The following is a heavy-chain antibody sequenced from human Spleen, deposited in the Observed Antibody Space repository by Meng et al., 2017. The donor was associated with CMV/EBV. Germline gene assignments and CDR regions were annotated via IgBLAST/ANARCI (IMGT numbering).Heavy chain of an antibody. CDR3: ARIRVGAGYYFDY. J-gene: IGHJ4*02. CDR1: GFSLSTTGMR. V-gene: IGHV2-70D*14. Sequence: SGPTLVKPTQTLTLTCTFSGFSLSTTGMRVSWIRQPPGKALEWLARIDWDDDKFYNTSLRTRLTISKDTSKNQVVLTMTNMDPVDTATYYCARIRVGAGYYFDYWGQGTLVTVS. CDR2: IDWDDDK. D-gene: IGHD6-19*01.